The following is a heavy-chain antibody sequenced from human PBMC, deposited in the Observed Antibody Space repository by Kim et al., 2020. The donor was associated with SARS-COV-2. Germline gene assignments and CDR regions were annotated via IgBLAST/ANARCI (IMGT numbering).Heavy chain of an antibody. CDR3: VRDLVGSDDL. J-gene: IGHJ5*02. D-gene: IGHD5-12*01. Sequence: GGSLRLSCAASGFTISNYWMHWVRQAPGKGPVWVSRLNEDGSTTNYADSVKGRFTISRDNARNTLYLHMDSLRAEDTALYYCVRDLVGSDDLWGQGTLVT. V-gene: IGHV3-74*01. CDR1: GFTISNYW. CDR2: LNEDGSTT.